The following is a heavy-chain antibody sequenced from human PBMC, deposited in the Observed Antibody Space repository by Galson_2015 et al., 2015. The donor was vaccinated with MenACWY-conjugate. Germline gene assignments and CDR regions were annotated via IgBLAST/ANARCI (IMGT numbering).Heavy chain of an antibody. CDR3: AKGNSEFWSGYYLGYYYGMDV. CDR2: ISYDGSNK. J-gene: IGHJ6*02. V-gene: IGHV3-30*18. D-gene: IGHD3-3*01. CDR1: GFTFSSYG. Sequence: SLRLSCAASGFTFSSYGMHWVRQAPGKGLEWVAVISYDGSNKYYADSVKGRFTISRDNSKNTLYLQMNSLRAEDTAVYYCAKGNSEFWSGYYLGYYYGMDVWGQGTTVTVSS.